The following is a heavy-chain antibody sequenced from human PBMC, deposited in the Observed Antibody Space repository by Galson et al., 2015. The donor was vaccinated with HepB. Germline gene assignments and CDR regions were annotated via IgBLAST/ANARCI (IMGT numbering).Heavy chain of an antibody. CDR3: ARGGVPRYGDYVFDP. J-gene: IGHJ5*02. V-gene: IGHV1-3*01. Sequence: SVKVSCKASGYTFTSYAMHWVRQAPGQRLEWMGWINAGNGNTKYSQKFQGRVTITRDTSASTAYMELSSLRSEDTAVYYCARGGVPRYGDYVFDPWGQGTLVTVSS. CDR2: INAGNGNT. CDR1: GYTFTSYA. D-gene: IGHD4-17*01.